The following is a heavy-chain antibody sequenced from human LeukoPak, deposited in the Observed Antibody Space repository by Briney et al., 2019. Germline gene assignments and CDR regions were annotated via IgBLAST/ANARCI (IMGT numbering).Heavy chain of an antibody. V-gene: IGHV3-23*01. CDR3: AKLIGDYGGNSGY. Sequence: GGSLRLSCVVSGFTFSTHAMSWVRQVPGKGLEWVSSISGSGGSTYYADSVKGRFTIPRDNSKNTLYLQMNSLRVEDTAVYNCAKLIGDYGGNSGYWGQGTLVTVSS. CDR1: GFTFSTHA. CDR2: ISGSGGST. D-gene: IGHD4-23*01. J-gene: IGHJ4*02.